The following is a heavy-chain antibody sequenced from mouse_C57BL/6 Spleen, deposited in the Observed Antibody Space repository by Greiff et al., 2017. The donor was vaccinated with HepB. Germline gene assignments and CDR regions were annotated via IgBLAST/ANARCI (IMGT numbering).Heavy chain of an antibody. V-gene: IGHV10-1*01. CDR2: IRSKSNNYAT. CDR1: GFSFNTYA. Sequence: GGGLVQPKGSLKLSCAASGFSFNTYAMNWVRQAPGKGLEWVARIRSKSNNYATYYADSVKDRFTISRDDSESMLYLQMNNLKTEDTAMYYCVRQITTVGYFDVWGTGTTVTVSS. D-gene: IGHD1-1*01. J-gene: IGHJ1*03. CDR3: VRQITTVGYFDV.